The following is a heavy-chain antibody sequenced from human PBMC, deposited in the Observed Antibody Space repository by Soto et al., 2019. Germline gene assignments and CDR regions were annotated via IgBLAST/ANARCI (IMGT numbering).Heavy chain of an antibody. CDR1: GITVSTSY. Sequence: EVQLVESGGGLVQPGGSLRLSCAASGITVSTSYMSWVRQAPGKGLEWVSLTYSGGATYYADSVKGRFSISRDNFNHTVYLQMNSLRAEDTAMYYCATSLLWFGELRSWGQGTLVTVSS. V-gene: IGHV3-66*01. J-gene: IGHJ5*02. D-gene: IGHD3-10*01. CDR3: ATSLLWFGELRS. CDR2: TYSGGAT.